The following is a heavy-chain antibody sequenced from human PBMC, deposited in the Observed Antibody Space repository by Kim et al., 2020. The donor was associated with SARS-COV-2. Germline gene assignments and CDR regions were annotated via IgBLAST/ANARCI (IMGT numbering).Heavy chain of an antibody. D-gene: IGHD3-22*01. V-gene: IGHV3-9*01. CDR3: AKGNYDSSGYYPEFFGY. Sequence: SVKGRFTISRGNAKNSLYLQMNSLRAEDTALYYCAKGNYDSSGYYPEFFGYWGQGTLVTVSS. J-gene: IGHJ4*02.